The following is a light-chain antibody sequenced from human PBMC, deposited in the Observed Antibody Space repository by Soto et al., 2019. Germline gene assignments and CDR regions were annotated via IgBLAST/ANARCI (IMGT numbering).Light chain of an antibody. CDR2: GAS. CDR1: QTVSGAW. V-gene: IGKV3-20*01. CDR3: QQYDRPPIT. J-gene: IGKJ5*01. Sequence: ETVLTQSPCTLSLSPGERPTLLCRATQTVSGAWLAWYQHKPGQAPRLLVSGASRRATATPHRFSGGGAGTDFTLTISRLEPEDSAVYWCQQYDRPPITFGQGTRLAIK.